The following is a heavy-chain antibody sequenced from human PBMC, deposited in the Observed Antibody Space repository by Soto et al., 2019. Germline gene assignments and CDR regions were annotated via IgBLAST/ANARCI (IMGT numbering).Heavy chain of an antibody. V-gene: IGHV4-59*01. CDR2: IYYSGST. CDR1: GGSISSYY. Sequence: QVQLQESGPGLVKPSETLSLTCTVSGGSISSYYWSWIRQPPGKGLEWIGYIYYSGSTKYNPSLRSPVTISVDTSKNRFSLRRSSVPAADTAVYYCARVWGGAFDFWGQGTMVTVSS. J-gene: IGHJ3*01. CDR3: ARVWGGAFDF. D-gene: IGHD3-10*01.